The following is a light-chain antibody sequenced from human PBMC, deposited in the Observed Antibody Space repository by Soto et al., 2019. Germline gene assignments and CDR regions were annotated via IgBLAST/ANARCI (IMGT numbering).Light chain of an antibody. J-gene: IGKJ3*01. CDR2: AAS. Sequence: QITQSPASLSASVGDRVTITCRTSQPISDYLNWYQQKPGKAPKLLIYAASTLQSGVPSRFSGSGSGTDFTLTISRLEPEDFAVYYCQHYGGSYTFGPGTKVDI. V-gene: IGKV1-39*01. CDR1: QPISDY. CDR3: QHYGGSYT.